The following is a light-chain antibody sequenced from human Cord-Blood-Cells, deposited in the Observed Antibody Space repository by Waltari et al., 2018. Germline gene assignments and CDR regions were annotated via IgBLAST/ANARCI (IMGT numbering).Light chain of an antibody. CDR2: AAS. Sequence: DIQMTHSPSSLSASVGDRVTITCRASQGISNYLAWYQQKPGKVPKLLIYAASTLKSGVPSRFSGSGSGTDFTLTISSLQPEDVATYYCQKYNSAPWTFGQGTKVEIK. CDR3: QKYNSAPWT. CDR1: QGISNY. J-gene: IGKJ1*01. V-gene: IGKV1-27*01.